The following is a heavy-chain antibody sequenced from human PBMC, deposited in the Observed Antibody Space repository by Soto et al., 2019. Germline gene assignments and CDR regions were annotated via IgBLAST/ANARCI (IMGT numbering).Heavy chain of an antibody. D-gene: IGHD2-15*01. J-gene: IGHJ4*02. CDR2: IYYSGST. Sequence: SETLSLTCTVSGGSVSSGSYYWSWIRQPPGKGLEWIGYIYYSGSTNYNPSLKSRVTISVDTSKNQFSLKLSSVTAADTAVYYCARESCSGGSCPIDYWGQGTLVTVSS. CDR1: GGSVSSGSYY. CDR3: ARESCSGGSCPIDY. V-gene: IGHV4-61*01.